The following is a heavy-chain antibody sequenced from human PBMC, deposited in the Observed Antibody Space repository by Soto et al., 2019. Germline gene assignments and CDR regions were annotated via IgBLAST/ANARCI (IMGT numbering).Heavy chain of an antibody. Sequence: GESLKISCAASGFTFSSYAMCWVRQAPGKGLEWVSAISGSGTSTYYADSVKGRFTISRDNSKNTLYLQMNSLRAEDTAVYYCAKDYWNLAFTYYFDSWGQGALVTVSS. D-gene: IGHD1-1*01. V-gene: IGHV3-23*01. CDR3: AKDYWNLAFTYYFDS. CDR1: GFTFSSYA. J-gene: IGHJ4*02. CDR2: ISGSGTST.